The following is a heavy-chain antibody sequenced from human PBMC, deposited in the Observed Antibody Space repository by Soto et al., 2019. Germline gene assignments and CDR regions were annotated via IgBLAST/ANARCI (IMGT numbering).Heavy chain of an antibody. CDR2: LSDSGGSI. CDR1: GFTFNRHA. CDR3: AKVSSAWYAGFFDL. D-gene: IGHD2-8*01. V-gene: IGHV3-23*01. Sequence: EVQLLESGGGLVQPVGSLRLSCTASGFTFNRHAMTWVRQAPGKGLEWVSGLSDSGGSIYYADSVKGRFTISRDNSMNTLYLQMNTLRAEDTAVYYCAKVSSAWYAGFFDLWGQGTLVTVSS. J-gene: IGHJ4*02.